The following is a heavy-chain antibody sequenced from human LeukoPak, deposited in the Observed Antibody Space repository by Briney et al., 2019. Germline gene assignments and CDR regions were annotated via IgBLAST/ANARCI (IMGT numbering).Heavy chain of an antibody. CDR2: IIPIFGIA. D-gene: IGHD1-26*01. CDR3: ARDRLGIVGAT. Sequence: GASVKVSCKASGGTFSSYAISWVRQAPGQGLEWMGRIIPIFGIANYVQKFQGRVTITADKSTSTAYMELSSLRSEDTAVYYCARDRLGIVGATWGQGTMVTVSS. J-gene: IGHJ3*01. CDR1: GGTFSSYA. V-gene: IGHV1-69*04.